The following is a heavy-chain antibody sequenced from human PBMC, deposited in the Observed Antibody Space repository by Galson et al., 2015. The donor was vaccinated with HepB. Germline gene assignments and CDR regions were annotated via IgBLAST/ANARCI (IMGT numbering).Heavy chain of an antibody. V-gene: IGHV3-7*01. CDR2: IKHDGSEN. J-gene: IGHJ6*02. CDR1: GFTFSSYW. CDR3: PREEVATRWKSYGTYSYYYGMDV. Sequence: SLRLSCASSGFTFSSYWMTWVRHAPGRGLEWVANIKHDGSENYFADSVKGRFTISRDNAKNSLYLQMNSLRADGTAVYYCPREEVATRWKSYGTYSYYYGMDVWGQGTTVTVSS. D-gene: IGHD3-16*01.